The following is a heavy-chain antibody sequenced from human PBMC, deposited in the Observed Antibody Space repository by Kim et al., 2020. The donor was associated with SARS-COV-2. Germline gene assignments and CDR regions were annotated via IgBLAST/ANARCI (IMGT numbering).Heavy chain of an antibody. CDR2: IKQDGSEK. V-gene: IGHV3-7*03. Sequence: GGSLRLSCAASGFTFSSYWMSWVRQAPGKELEWVANIKQDGSEKYYVDSVKGRFTISRDNAKNSLYLQMNSLRAEDTAVYYCAREGWQEYSSGWYVEGYYFDYWGQGTLVTVSS. J-gene: IGHJ4*02. CDR3: AREGWQEYSSGWYVEGYYFDY. CDR1: GFTFSSYW. D-gene: IGHD6-19*01.